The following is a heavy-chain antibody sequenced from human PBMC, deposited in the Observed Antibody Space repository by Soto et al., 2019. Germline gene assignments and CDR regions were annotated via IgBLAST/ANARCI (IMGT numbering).Heavy chain of an antibody. CDR1: GFTFSSYA. V-gene: IGHV3-30-3*01. D-gene: IGHD1-26*01. CDR3: ARSAVVGATGAPYWFDP. CDR2: ISYDGSNK. J-gene: IGHJ5*02. Sequence: GGPLRLSCAASGFTFSSYAMHWVRQAPGKGLEWVAVISYDGSNKYYADSVKGRFTISRDNSKNTLYLQMNSLRAEDTAVYYCARSAVVGATGAPYWFDPWGQGTLVTVSS.